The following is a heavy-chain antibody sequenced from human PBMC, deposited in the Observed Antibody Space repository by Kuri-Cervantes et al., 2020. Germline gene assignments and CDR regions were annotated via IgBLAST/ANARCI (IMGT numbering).Heavy chain of an antibody. D-gene: IGHD2-15*01. CDR1: GYTFTSYD. Sequence: ASVKVSCKASGYTFTSYDINWVRQATGQGLEWMGWMNPNSGNTGYAQKFQGRVTMTRNTSISTAYMELSSLRSEDTAVYYCAGGRIVATCRRGGSCPTASWFDPWGQGTLVTVSS. CDR2: MNPNSGNT. V-gene: IGHV1-8*01. J-gene: IGHJ5*02. CDR3: AGGRIVATCRRGGSCPTASWFDP.